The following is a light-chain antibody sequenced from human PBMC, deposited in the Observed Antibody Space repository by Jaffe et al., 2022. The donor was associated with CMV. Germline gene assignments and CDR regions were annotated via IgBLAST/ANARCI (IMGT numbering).Light chain of an antibody. CDR3: QAWDGSTFVV. CDR2: HDN. J-gene: IGLJ2*01. V-gene: IGLV3-1*01. Sequence: SYELSQPPSLSVSPGQTASITCSGEKLGQKYVSWYQQRPGLSPVLVIYHDNKRPSGIPARLSGSNSGNTATLTISGTQPMDEADYYCQAWDGSTFVVFGGGTKLTVL. CDR1: KLGQKY.